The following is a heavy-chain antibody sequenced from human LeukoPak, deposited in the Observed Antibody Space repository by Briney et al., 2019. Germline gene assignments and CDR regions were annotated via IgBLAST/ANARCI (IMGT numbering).Heavy chain of an antibody. CDR3: ARERVARGENFDY. D-gene: IGHD3-10*01. Sequence: ASVKVSCKASGYTFTGYYMHWVRQAPGQGLEWMGWINPNSGGTNYAQKFQGRVTMTRDTSISTAYMELSRLRSDDTAVYYCARERVARGENFDYWGQGTLVTVSS. V-gene: IGHV1-2*02. CDR2: INPNSGGT. CDR1: GYTFTGYY. J-gene: IGHJ4*02.